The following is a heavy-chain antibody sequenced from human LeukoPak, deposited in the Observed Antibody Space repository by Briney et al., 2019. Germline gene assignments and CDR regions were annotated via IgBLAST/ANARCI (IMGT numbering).Heavy chain of an antibody. CDR3: ARDRGDPLYYYGMDV. V-gene: IGHV3-43D*03. CDR1: GFTFEHFA. D-gene: IGHD4-17*01. J-gene: IGHJ6*02. Sequence: GGSLRLSCEASGFTFEHFAMHWVRQAPGKGLEWFSLISWNGDKTYYADFVKGRFTISRDNAKNSLYLQMNSLRAEDTAVYYCARDRGDPLYYYGMDVWGQGTTVTVSS. CDR2: ISWNGDKT.